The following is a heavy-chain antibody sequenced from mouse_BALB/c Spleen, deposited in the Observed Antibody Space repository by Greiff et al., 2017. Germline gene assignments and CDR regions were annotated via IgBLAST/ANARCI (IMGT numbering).Heavy chain of an antibody. J-gene: IGHJ4*01. V-gene: IGHV10-3*03. CDR2: IRSKSNNYAT. Sequence: DVQLVESGGGLVQPKGSLKLSCAASGFTFNTYAMHWVCQAPGKGLEWVARIRSKSNNYATYYADSVKDRFTISRDDSQSMLYLQMNNLKTEDTAMYYCVREWYDGAMDYWGQGTSVTVSS. CDR1: GFTFNTYA. CDR3: VREWYDGAMDY. D-gene: IGHD2-14*01.